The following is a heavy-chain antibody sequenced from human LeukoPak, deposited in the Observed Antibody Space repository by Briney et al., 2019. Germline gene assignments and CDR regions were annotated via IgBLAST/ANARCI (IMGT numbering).Heavy chain of an antibody. D-gene: IGHD5-18*01. J-gene: IGHJ3*02. CDR1: GWSFSRYY. V-gene: IGHV4-34*01. Sequence: SETLSLTCAVYGWSFSRYYWNWIRQPPGKGLEWIGEFNHSGSTNYNPSLKSRVTISVDTSKNQFSLKLSSVTAADTAVYYCARGLTAMVPVHAFDIWGQGTMVTVSS. CDR3: ARGLTAMVPVHAFDI. CDR2: FNHSGST.